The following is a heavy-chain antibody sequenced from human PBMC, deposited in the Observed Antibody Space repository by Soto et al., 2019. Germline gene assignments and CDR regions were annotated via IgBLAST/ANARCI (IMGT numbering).Heavy chain of an antibody. CDR1: GFTVSSNY. CDR2: IYSSGST. D-gene: IGHD3-3*01. J-gene: IGHJ6*02. Sequence: GGSLRLSCAASGFTVSSNYMSWVRQAPGKGLEWVSVIYSSGSTYYADSVKGRFTISRDNSKNTLYLQMNSLRAEDTAVYYCARYDFWSGYWPYGMDVWGQGTTVTVSS. V-gene: IGHV3-53*01. CDR3: ARYDFWSGYWPYGMDV.